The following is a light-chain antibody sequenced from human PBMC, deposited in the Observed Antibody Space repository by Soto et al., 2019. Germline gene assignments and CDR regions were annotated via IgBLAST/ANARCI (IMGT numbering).Light chain of an antibody. CDR3: KQTYSPPIT. V-gene: IGKV1-39*01. CDR1: QSISRY. CDR2: VAS. Sequence: DIQMTQSPSSLSASVGDRVTITCRASQSISRYLNWYQQKPGKAPNLLIHVASTFHSGVPSRFSGSGSGTEFTLTISSLQPEDFATYYCKQTYSPPITFGQGTRLEI. J-gene: IGKJ5*01.